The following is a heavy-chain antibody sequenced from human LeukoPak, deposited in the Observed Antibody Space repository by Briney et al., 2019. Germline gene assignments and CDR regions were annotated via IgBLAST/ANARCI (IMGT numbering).Heavy chain of an antibody. CDR1: GYNFDSYL. D-gene: IGHD3-22*01. Sequence: GESLKISCEASGYNFDSYLIAWVRHVPGKGLEWMGIMNPSDFEIRKSPSFQGQVTLSADQSTSNAYLEWSSLKASDTAMYDCARPSGYYAFDNWGQGTLVTVSS. V-gene: IGHV5-51*01. J-gene: IGHJ4*02. CDR3: ARPSGYYAFDN. CDR2: MNPSDFEI.